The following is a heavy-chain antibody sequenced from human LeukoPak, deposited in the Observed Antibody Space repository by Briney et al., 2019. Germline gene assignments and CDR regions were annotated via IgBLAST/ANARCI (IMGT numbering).Heavy chain of an antibody. V-gene: IGHV3-7*03. CDR2: IKQDGSEK. D-gene: IGHD3-10*01. J-gene: IGHJ6*03. CDR3: AKGGAVSSKSITMVRGTRRYYYYMDV. Sequence: GGSLRLSCAASGFTFSSFWMSWVRQAPGKGLEYVANIKQDGSEKYYVDSVKGRFTISRDNSKNTLYLQMNSLRAEDTAVYYCAKGGAVSSKSITMVRGTRRYYYYMDVWGKGTTVTISS. CDR1: GFTFSSFW.